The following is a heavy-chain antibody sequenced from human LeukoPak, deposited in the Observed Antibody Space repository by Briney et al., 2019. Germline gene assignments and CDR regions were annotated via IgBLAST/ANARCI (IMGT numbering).Heavy chain of an antibody. CDR1: GFAFSSYD. CDR3: ARSSIVVVSILDY. V-gene: IGHV3-64*01. Sequence: PGGSLGLSCAASGFAFSSYDMSWVRQAPGKGLEYVSATSSNGGSTSYANSVKGRFTISRDNSKNTLYLQMGSLRAEDMAVYYCARSSIVVVSILDYWGQGTLVTVSS. D-gene: IGHD2-2*01. CDR2: TSSNGGST. J-gene: IGHJ4*02.